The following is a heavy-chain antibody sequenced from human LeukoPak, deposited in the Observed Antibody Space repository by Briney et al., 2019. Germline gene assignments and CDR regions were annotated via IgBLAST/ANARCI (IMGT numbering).Heavy chain of an antibody. CDR3: AKDLYIVVVPAGFDP. Sequence: GGSLRLSCAASGFTFSSYAMSWVRQAPGKGLEWVSAISGSGGSTYYADSVKGRFTISRDNSKNTLYLQMNSLRAGDTAVYYCAKDLYIVVVPAGFDPWGQGTLVTVSS. V-gene: IGHV3-23*01. CDR2: ISGSGGST. J-gene: IGHJ5*02. CDR1: GFTFSSYA. D-gene: IGHD2-2*01.